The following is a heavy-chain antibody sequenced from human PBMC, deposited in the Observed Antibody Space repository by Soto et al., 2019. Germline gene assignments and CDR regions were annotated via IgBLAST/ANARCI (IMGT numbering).Heavy chain of an antibody. Sequence: ASVKVSCKASGYTFTGYYMHWVRQAPGQGLEWMGWINHNSGGTNYAQKFQGWVTMTRDTSISTAYMELSRLRSDDTAVYYCARSAGLTVVVPAAPADYWGQGTLVTVSS. J-gene: IGHJ4*02. V-gene: IGHV1-2*04. CDR1: GYTFTGYY. D-gene: IGHD2-2*01. CDR2: INHNSGGT. CDR3: ARSAGLTVVVPAAPADY.